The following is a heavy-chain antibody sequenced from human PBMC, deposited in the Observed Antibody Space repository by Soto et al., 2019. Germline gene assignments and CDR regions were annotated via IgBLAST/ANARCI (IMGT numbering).Heavy chain of an antibody. J-gene: IGHJ6*02. CDR3: AKAWELSYYYYGMDV. D-gene: IGHD1-26*01. CDR1: GLTFSSYG. Sequence: PGGSLRLSCAASGLTFSSYGMHWVRQAPGKGLEWVAVISYDGSNKYYADSVKGRFTISRDNSKNTLYLQMNSLRAEDTAVYYCAKAWELSYYYYGMDVWGQGTTVTVS. V-gene: IGHV3-30*18. CDR2: ISYDGSNK.